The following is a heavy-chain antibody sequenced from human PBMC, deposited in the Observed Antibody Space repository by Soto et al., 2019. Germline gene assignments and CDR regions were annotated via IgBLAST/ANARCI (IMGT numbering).Heavy chain of an antibody. D-gene: IGHD3-22*01. J-gene: IGHJ5*02. V-gene: IGHV1-18*01. Sequence: QVKLVQSGTEVMKPGASIKVSCKASGYSFATSCMTWVRQAPGQGLEWMGWISVYNGNTNYEQKLQDRVTTTTDTSTNTAFLEVRALRYDATAVYYSARAGQYYDASGYAAWGQGTLVTVS. CDR3: ARAGQYYDASGYAA. CDR1: GYSFATSC. CDR2: ISVYNGNT.